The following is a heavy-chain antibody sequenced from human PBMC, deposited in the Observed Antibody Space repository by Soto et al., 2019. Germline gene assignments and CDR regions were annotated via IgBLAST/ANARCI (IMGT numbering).Heavy chain of an antibody. Sequence: DVQLVESGGGLIQPGGSLRLSCAALGLTISGKKYMSWVRQAAGRGLEWVSVLYDVGGTYYADSVKGRFTISRDSSKTLVFRQMNSLGPDDTAVYYCATWLQREHAYDIWGLGTTVTVSS. CDR2: LYDVGGT. V-gene: IGHV3-53*01. D-gene: IGHD1-1*01. J-gene: IGHJ3*02. CDR1: GLTISGKKY. CDR3: ATWLQREHAYDI.